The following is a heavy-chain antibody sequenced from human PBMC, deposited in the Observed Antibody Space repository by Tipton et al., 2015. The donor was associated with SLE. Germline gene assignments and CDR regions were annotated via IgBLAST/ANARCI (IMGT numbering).Heavy chain of an antibody. J-gene: IGHJ2*01. V-gene: IGHV3-13*01. Sequence: GSLRLSCAASGFTFSSYDMHWVRQATGKGLEWVSAIGTAGDTYYPGSVKGRFTIFRENAKNSMYLQMNSLRAGDTAVYYCAREGRDYWYFDLWGRGTLVTVSS. CDR3: AREGRDYWYFDL. CDR1: GFTFSSYD. CDR2: IGTAGDT.